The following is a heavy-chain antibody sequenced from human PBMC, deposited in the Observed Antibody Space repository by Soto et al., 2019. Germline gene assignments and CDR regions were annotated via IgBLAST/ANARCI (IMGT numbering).Heavy chain of an antibody. CDR1: GFTFDDYA. D-gene: IGHD3-10*01. CDR2: ISLNSVSI. CDR3: AKDTYGSGTY. Sequence: EVQLVESGGGLVQPGRSLRLSCAASGFTFDDYAMHWVRQAPGKGLEWVSGISLNSVSIGYADSVKGRFTISRDNAKNSLYLQMNSLRAEDTALYYCAKDTYGSGTYWGQGTLVTVSS. J-gene: IGHJ4*02. V-gene: IGHV3-9*01.